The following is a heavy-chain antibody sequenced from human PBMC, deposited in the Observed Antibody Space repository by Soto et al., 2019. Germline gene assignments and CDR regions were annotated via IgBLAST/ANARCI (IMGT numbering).Heavy chain of an antibody. J-gene: IGHJ6*02. CDR1: VESLIAYY. CDR3: ARGTVYVPFLFPCLDV. V-gene: IGHV4-34*01. Sequence: SETLSLTCAVYVESLIAYYWTWIRQPPGKGLEWIGEINQSGSTNYNPSLKSRVTMSADTSKKHFSLKVTSVTAADTAVYYCARGTVYVPFLFPCLDVWGQGTTVTVSS. CDR2: INQSGST. D-gene: IGHD3-10*02.